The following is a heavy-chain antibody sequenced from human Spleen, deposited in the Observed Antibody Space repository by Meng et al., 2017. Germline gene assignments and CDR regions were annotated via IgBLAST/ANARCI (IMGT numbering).Heavy chain of an antibody. CDR2: ISGSGGST. J-gene: IGHJ3*02. V-gene: IGHV3-23*01. D-gene: IGHD2-2*03. CDR3: AKGGYCSSSTCYSADAFDI. Sequence: GESLKISCVASGFTFSSYTMTWVRQAPGKGLEWVSGISGSGGSTYYADSVKGRFTISRDNSKNTLYLQMDSLRADDTAVYYCAKGGYCSSSTCYSADAFDIWGQGTMVTVSS. CDR1: GFTFSSYT.